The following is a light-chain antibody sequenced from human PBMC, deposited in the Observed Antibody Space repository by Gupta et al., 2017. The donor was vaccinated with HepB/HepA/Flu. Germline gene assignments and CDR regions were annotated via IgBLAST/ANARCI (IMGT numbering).Light chain of an antibody. Sequence: YELTQPPSVSVSPGQTATTTCSGDILPRKYAYWYHQRPGQAPLLVIYEDRKRPSGIPERFSASSSGTVATLTISGAQVEDEGDYYCYSTDNTGHPLFGGGTKLSVL. CDR1: ILPRKY. V-gene: IGLV3-10*01. J-gene: IGLJ2*01. CDR3: YSTDNTGHPL. CDR2: EDR.